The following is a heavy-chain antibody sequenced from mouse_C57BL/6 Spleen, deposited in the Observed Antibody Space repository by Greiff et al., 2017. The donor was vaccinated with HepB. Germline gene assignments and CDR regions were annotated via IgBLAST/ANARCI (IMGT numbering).Heavy chain of an antibody. CDR3: ARRDSSGLYYYAMDY. CDR2: IYPGSGST. V-gene: IGHV1-55*01. Sequence: VKLQQPGAELVKPGASVKMSCKASGYTFTSYWITWVKQRPGQGLEWIGDIYPGSGSTNYNEKFKSKATLTVDTSSSTAYMQLSSLTSEDSAVYYCARRDSSGLYYYAMDYWGQGTSVTVSS. D-gene: IGHD3-2*02. CDR1: GYTFTSYW. J-gene: IGHJ4*01.